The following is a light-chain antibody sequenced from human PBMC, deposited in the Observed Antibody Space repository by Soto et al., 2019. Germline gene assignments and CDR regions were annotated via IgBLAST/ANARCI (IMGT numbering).Light chain of an antibody. CDR1: SSNIGAGYD. CDR3: QSHDSSLSGSV. V-gene: IGLV1-40*01. J-gene: IGLJ1*01. Sequence: QSVLTQPPSVSGAPGQRVTISCTGSSSNIGAGYDVHWYQQLPGTAPKLLIYGNSNRPSGVPDRFSGSKSGTSASLAITGLQAEDEAVYYCQSHDSSLSGSVFGTGTKVTVL. CDR2: GNS.